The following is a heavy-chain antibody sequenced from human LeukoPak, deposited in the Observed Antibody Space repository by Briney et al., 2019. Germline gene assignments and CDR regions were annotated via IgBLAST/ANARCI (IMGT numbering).Heavy chain of an antibody. V-gene: IGHV3-23*01. J-gene: IGHJ4*02. CDR1: GFTFGDSE. Sequence: GGSLRLSCTGSGFTFGDSEMSWVRQAPGKGLEWVSAISGSGGSTYYADSVKGRFTISRDNSKNTLYLQMNSLRAEDTAVYYCAKDLVGEVDYWGQGTLVTVSS. D-gene: IGHD2-21*01. CDR2: ISGSGGST. CDR3: AKDLVGEVDY.